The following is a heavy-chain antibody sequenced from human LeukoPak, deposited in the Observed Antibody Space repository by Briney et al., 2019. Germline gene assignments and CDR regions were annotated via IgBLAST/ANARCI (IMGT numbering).Heavy chain of an antibody. J-gene: IGHJ4*02. V-gene: IGHV1-18*01. CDR3: ARDREIYGSGRALNYFDY. CDR2: ISAYNGNT. CDR1: GYTFTSYG. D-gene: IGHD3-10*01. Sequence: ASVKVSCKASGYTFTSYGISWVRQAPGQGLEWMGLISAYNGNTNYAQKLQGRVTMTTDTSTSTAYMELRSLRSDDTAVYYCARDREIYGSGRALNYFDYWGQGTLVTVSS.